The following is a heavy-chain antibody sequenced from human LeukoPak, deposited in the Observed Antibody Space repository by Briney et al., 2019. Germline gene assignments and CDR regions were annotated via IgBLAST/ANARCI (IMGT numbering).Heavy chain of an antibody. D-gene: IGHD3-10*01. CDR2: INHSGST. CDR3: ARLARDYYGSGSYYYPYYYYYYMDV. J-gene: IGHJ6*03. Sequence: SETLSLTCAVYGGSFSGYYWSWIRQPPGKGLEWIGEINHSGSTNYNPSLKSRVTISVDTSKNQFSLKLSSVTAADTAVYYCARLARDYYGSGSYYYPYYYYYYMDVWGKGTTVTISS. CDR1: GGSFSGYY. V-gene: IGHV4-34*01.